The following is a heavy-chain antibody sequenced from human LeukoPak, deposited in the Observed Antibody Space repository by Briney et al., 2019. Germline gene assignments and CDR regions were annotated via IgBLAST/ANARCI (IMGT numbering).Heavy chain of an antibody. V-gene: IGHV3-66*01. CDR1: GFTVSSNY. CDR3: ARSMVRGASWFDP. J-gene: IGHJ5*02. Sequence: GGSLRLSCAASGFTVSSNYMSWVRQAPGKGLEWVSVIYSGGSTYYADSVKGRFTISRDNSKNTLYPQMNSLRAEDTAVYYCARSMVRGASWFDPWGQGTLVTVSS. D-gene: IGHD3-10*01. CDR2: IYSGGST.